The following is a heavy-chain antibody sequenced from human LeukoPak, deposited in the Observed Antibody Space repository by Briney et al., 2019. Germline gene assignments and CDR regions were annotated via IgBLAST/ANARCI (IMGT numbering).Heavy chain of an antibody. CDR2: IIPILGIA. CDR1: GGTFSSYA. V-gene: IGHV1-69*04. J-gene: IGHJ5*02. Sequence: ASVKVSCKASGGTFSSYAISWVRQAPGQGLEWMGRIIPILGIANYAQKFQGRVTITADKSTSTAYMELSSLRSEDTAVYYCARYSSSSPARLGFDPWGQGTLVTVSS. CDR3: ARYSSSSPARLGFDP. D-gene: IGHD6-6*01.